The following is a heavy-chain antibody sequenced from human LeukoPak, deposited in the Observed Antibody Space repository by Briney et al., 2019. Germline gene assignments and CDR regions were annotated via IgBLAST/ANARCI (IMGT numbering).Heavy chain of an antibody. V-gene: IGHV3-30*02. CDR1: GFTFSSYG. J-gene: IGHJ3*02. Sequence: GGSLRLSCAASGFTFSSYGMHWVRQAPGKGLEWVAFIRYDGSNKYYADSVKGRFTISRDNAKNSLYLQMNSLRAEDTAVYYCARDLIVVVPAAIPYDAFDIWGQGTMVTVSS. CDR2: IRYDGSNK. CDR3: ARDLIVVVPAAIPYDAFDI. D-gene: IGHD2-2*02.